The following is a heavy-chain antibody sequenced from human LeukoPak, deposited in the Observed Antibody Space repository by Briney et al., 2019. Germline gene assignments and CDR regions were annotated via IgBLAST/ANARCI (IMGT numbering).Heavy chain of an antibody. CDR3: AKQSGGSGNYYYY. D-gene: IGHD3-10*01. CDR2: ISGSGGST. CDR1: GFTFSNLA. J-gene: IGHJ4*02. Sequence: QPGGSLRLSCAASGFTFSNLAMTWVRQAPGKGLEWVSAISGSGGSTYYADSVKGRFTISRDNSKNTVYLQMNSLRAEDTAVYYCAKQSGGSGNYYYYWGQGTLVTASS. V-gene: IGHV3-23*01.